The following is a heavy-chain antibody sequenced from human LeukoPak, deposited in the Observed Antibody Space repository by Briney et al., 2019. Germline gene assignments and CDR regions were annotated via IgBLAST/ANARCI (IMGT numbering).Heavy chain of an antibody. V-gene: IGHV4-59*08. CDR2: IYYSGST. Sequence: SETLSLTCTVSGGSMSPYHWGWIRQPPGKGLEWTGYIYYSGSTNYNPSLKSRVTISVDTSKNQFSLKLSSVTAADTAIYYCMRAVSGRFDYWGQGTLVTVSS. D-gene: IGHD6-19*01. J-gene: IGHJ4*02. CDR3: MRAVSGRFDY. CDR1: GGSMSPYH.